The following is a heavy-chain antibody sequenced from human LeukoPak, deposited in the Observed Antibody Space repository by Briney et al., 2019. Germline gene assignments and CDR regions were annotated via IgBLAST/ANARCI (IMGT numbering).Heavy chain of an antibody. J-gene: IGHJ4*02. CDR3: ARHPSAAAKLLFDY. Sequence: PSQTLSLTCTVSGVSISSGGYYWSWIRQPPGKGLEWIGYIYHSGSTYYNPSLKSRVTISVDTSKNQFSLKLSSVTAADTAVYYCARHPSAAAKLLFDYWGQGTLVTVSS. V-gene: IGHV4-30-2*01. CDR2: IYHSGST. D-gene: IGHD6-13*01. CDR1: GVSISSGGYY.